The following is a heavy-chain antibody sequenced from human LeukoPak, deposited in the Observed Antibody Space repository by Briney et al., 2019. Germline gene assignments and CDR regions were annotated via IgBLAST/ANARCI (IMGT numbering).Heavy chain of an antibody. V-gene: IGHV4-4*07. Sequence: SETLSLTCTVSAGSISSYYWSWIRQPAGKGLEWIGRIYTSGSTNYNPSLKSRVTMSVDTSKNQFSLKLSSVTAADTAVYYCARDLHYDILTGNDAFDIWGQGTMVTVSS. J-gene: IGHJ3*02. CDR3: ARDLHYDILTGNDAFDI. CDR1: AGSISSYY. D-gene: IGHD3-9*01. CDR2: IYTSGST.